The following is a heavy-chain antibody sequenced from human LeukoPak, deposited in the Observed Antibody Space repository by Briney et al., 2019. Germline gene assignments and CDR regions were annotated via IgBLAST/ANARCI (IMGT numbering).Heavy chain of an antibody. Sequence: SETLSLTCAVYGGSFSGYYWSWIRQPPGRGLEWIGEINHSGSTNYNPSLKSRVTISVDTSKNQFSLKLISVTAADTAVYYCARGPWYDFWSGYWDLFDYWGQGTLVTVSS. J-gene: IGHJ4*02. CDR1: GGSFSGYY. D-gene: IGHD3-3*01. CDR3: ARGPWYDFWSGYWDLFDY. V-gene: IGHV4-34*01. CDR2: INHSGST.